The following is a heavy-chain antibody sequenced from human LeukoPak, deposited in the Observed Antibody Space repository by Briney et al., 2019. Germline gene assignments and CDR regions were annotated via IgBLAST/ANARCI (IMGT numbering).Heavy chain of an antibody. J-gene: IGHJ3*02. V-gene: IGHV4-34*01. CDR3: ARETLGSSHPNAFDI. D-gene: IGHD1-26*01. CDR1: GGSFSGYY. CDR2: INHIGST. Sequence: SETLPLTCAVYGGSFSGYYWSWIRPTPGKGLDWIGEINHIGSTNYNPSLKSGVSISVDTSKNHFSLNLSSVTAADTAVCYSARETLGSSHPNAFDIWGEGTMVTVSS.